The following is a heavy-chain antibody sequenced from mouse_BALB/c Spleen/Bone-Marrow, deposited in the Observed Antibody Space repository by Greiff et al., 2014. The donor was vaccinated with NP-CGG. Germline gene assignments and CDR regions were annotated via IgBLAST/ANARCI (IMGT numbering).Heavy chain of an antibody. Sequence: QPGGSLKLSCAASGFDFSRYCMSWVRQAPGKGLEWIGEINPDSSTINYTPSLKDKFVISRDNAKNTLYLQMSKVRSEDTALYYCARLGYYGYFDYWGQGTTLTVSS. CDR1: GFDFSRYC. V-gene: IGHV4-1*02. CDR2: INPDSSTI. J-gene: IGHJ2*01. D-gene: IGHD2-3*01. CDR3: ARLGYYGYFDY.